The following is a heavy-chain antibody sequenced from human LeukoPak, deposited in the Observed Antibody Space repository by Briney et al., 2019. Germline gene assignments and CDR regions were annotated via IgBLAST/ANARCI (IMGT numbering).Heavy chain of an antibody. Sequence: QPGRSLRLSCAASGFTFSSYAMRWVRQAPGKGLEWVAVISYDGSNKYYADCVKGRFPLSRDNSKNTLYLKMNSLRAEDTAVYYCARALGELLRYSDWLLGSDAFDIWGQGTMVTVSS. V-gene: IGHV3-30*04. CDR3: ARALGELLRYSDWLLGSDAFDI. D-gene: IGHD3-9*01. CDR1: GFTFSSYA. J-gene: IGHJ3*02. CDR2: ISYDGSNK.